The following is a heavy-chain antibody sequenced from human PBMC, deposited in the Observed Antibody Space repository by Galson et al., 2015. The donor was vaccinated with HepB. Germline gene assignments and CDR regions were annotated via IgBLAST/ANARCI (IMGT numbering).Heavy chain of an antibody. Sequence: SLRLSCAASGFTFTSYWMSWVRQAPGKGLEWVANIKQDGGERYYVDSVKGRFTISRDNAKNSLYLQMNSLRAEDTAVYYCARNMRGGQWLVRDYYYYGMDVWGQGTTVTVSS. J-gene: IGHJ6*02. D-gene: IGHD6-19*01. CDR3: ARNMRGGQWLVRDYYYYGMDV. CDR2: IKQDGGER. V-gene: IGHV3-7*03. CDR1: GFTFTSYW.